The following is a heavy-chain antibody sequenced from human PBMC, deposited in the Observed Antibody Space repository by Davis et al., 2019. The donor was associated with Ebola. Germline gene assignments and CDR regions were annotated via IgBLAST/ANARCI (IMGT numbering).Heavy chain of an antibody. V-gene: IGHV5-51*01. D-gene: IGHD5-24*01. Sequence: GESLKISCKGSGYSFTSYWIVWVRQMPGKGLECMGIIFPGESDTRSSPSFQGQVTISADQSISTAYLQWGSLKASDTAMYYCARGTDGYNPGGSFDSWGQGTLVTVSS. CDR3: ARGTDGYNPGGSFDS. CDR2: IFPGESDT. CDR1: GYSFTSYW. J-gene: IGHJ4*02.